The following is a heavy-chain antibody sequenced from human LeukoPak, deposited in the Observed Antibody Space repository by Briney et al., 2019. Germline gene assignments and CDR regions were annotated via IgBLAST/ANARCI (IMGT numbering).Heavy chain of an antibody. V-gene: IGHV1-18*01. CDR1: GYTFSNHG. J-gene: IGHJ3*02. Sequence: ASVKVSCKASGYTFSNHGISWVRQAPGQGLEWMGWISAYNGNTNYAQKLQGRVTMTTDTSTSTAYMELRSLRSDDTAVYYCARDEPYMGGDGAFDTWGQGTMVTVSS. D-gene: IGHD2-21*02. CDR2: ISAYNGNT. CDR3: ARDEPYMGGDGAFDT.